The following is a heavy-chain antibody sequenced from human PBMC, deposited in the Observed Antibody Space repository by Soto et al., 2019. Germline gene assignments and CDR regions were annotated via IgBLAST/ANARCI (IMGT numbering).Heavy chain of an antibody. CDR2: MNPNSGNT. J-gene: IGHJ5*02. CDR1: GYTLTRYD. CDR3: ARERTRGFDP. Sequence: QVHLVQSGAEVRKPGASVKVSWKASGYTLTRYDINWVRQATGQGLEWMGWMNPNSGNTAYAQKFQGRVTMTRNTSISTAHMELSSLRSEDTAVYYCARERTRGFDPWGQGTLVTVSS. V-gene: IGHV1-8*01.